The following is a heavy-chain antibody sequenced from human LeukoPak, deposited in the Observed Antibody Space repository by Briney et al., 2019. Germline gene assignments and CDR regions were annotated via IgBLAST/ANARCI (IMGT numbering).Heavy chain of an antibody. CDR3: AREREYYYMDV. Sequence: SETLSLTCGVSGYSITSDYFWGWIRQPPGKGLEYIGSISHSGSTFYNPSLKSRVTIPVDTSKNHFSLSLSSVTASDTAVYYCAREREYYYMDVWGKGTTVSVSS. CDR2: ISHSGST. CDR1: GYSITSDYF. V-gene: IGHV4-38-2*02. D-gene: IGHD1-26*01. J-gene: IGHJ6*03.